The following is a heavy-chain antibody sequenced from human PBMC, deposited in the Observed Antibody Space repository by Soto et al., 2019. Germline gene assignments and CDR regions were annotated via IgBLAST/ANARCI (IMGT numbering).Heavy chain of an antibody. CDR1: GFSLSTSGVG. CDR3: AHSTHWKQQLTKYYYYGMDV. D-gene: IGHD6-13*01. V-gene: IGHV2-5*01. CDR2: IYWNDDK. Sequence: QITLKESGPTLVNPTQTLTLTCTFSGFSLSTSGVGVGWIRQPPGKALEWLALIYWNDDKRYSPSLKSRLTITKDTSKNQVVLTMTNMDPVDTATYYCAHSTHWKQQLTKYYYYGMDVWGQGTTVTVSS. J-gene: IGHJ6*02.